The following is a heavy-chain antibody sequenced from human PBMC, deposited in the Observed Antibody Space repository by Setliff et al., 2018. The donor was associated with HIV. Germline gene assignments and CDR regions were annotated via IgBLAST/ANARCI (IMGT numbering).Heavy chain of an antibody. V-gene: IGHV3-7*01. Sequence: GGSLRLSCAASGFTFSSYSMNWVRQAPGKGLEWVANIKQDGSEKNYMDSVKGRFTISRDNAKNSLYLQMNTLRVEDTAVYYCMYGGRTATTHWGQGTLVTVSS. CDR3: MYGGRTATTH. J-gene: IGHJ4*02. CDR1: GFTFSSYS. D-gene: IGHD4-17*01. CDR2: IKQDGSEK.